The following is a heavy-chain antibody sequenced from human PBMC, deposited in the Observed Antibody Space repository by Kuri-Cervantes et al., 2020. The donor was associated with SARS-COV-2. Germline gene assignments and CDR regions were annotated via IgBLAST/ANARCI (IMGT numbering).Heavy chain of an antibody. CDR3: ARELGVPAATYFDY. CDR1: GYSISSGYY. J-gene: IGHJ4*02. V-gene: IGHV4-38-2*02. D-gene: IGHD2-2*01. CDR2: IYHSGST. Sequence: ESLKITCTVSGYSISSGYYWGWIRQPPGKGLEWIGSIYHSGSTCYNPSLKSRVTISVDTSKNQFSLKLSSVTAADTAVYYCARELGVPAATYFDYWGQGTLVTVSS.